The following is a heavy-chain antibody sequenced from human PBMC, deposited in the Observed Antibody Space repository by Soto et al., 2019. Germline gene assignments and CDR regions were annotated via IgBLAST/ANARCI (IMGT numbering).Heavy chain of an antibody. V-gene: IGHV3-9*01. J-gene: IGHJ4*02. CDR3: AKDFGPVATTTFDY. CDR2: ISWNSGSI. D-gene: IGHD5-12*01. Sequence: GGSLRLSCAASGFTFDDYAMHWVRQAPGKGLEWVSGISWNSGSIGYADSVKGRFTISRDNAKNSLYLQMNSLRAEDTALYYCAKDFGPVATTTFDYWGQGTLVTVSS. CDR1: GFTFDDYA.